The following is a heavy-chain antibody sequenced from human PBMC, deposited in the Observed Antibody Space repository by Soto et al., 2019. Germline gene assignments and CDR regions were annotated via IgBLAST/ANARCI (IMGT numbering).Heavy chain of an antibody. J-gene: IGHJ6*02. CDR2: IYSGGST. Sequence: EVQLVESGGGLIQPGGSLRLSCAASGFTVSSNYMSWVRQAPGKGLEWVSVIYSGGSTYYADSVKGRFTISRDNSKNTLYLQMNSLRAEDTAVDYCARADYYYYGMDVWGQGTTVTVSS. CDR3: ARADYYYYGMDV. V-gene: IGHV3-53*01. CDR1: GFTVSSNY.